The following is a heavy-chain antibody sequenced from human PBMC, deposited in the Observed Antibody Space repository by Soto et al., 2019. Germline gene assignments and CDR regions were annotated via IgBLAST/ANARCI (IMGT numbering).Heavy chain of an antibody. Sequence: SETLSLTCTVSGGSISSYYWSWIRQPPGKGLEWIGYIYYSGSTNYNPSLKSRVTISVDTSKNQFSLKLSSVTAADTAVYYCARELAYYGSGSPTNWFDPWGQGTLVTVSS. V-gene: IGHV4-59*01. CDR2: IYYSGST. J-gene: IGHJ5*02. CDR1: GGSISSYY. D-gene: IGHD3-10*01. CDR3: ARELAYYGSGSPTNWFDP.